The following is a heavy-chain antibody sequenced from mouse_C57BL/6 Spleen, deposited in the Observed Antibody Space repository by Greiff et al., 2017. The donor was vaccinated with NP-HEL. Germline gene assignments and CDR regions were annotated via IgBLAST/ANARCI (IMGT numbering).Heavy chain of an antibody. CDR2: INPSTGGT. CDR1: GYSFTGYY. J-gene: IGHJ2*01. V-gene: IGHV1-42*01. Sequence: EVQLQQSGPELVKPGASVKISCKASGYSFTGYYMNWVKQSPEKSLEWIGEINPSTGGTTYNQKFKAKATLTVDKSSSTAYMQLKSLTSEDSAVYYCARWGFDYYGSSYDYWGQGTTLTVSS. D-gene: IGHD1-1*01. CDR3: ARWGFDYYGSSYDY.